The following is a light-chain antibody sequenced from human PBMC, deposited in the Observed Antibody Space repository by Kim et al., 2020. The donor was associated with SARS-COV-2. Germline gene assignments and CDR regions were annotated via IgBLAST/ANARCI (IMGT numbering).Light chain of an antibody. CDR1: QYGSSTY. J-gene: IGKJ1*01. V-gene: IGKV3-20*01. CDR2: GAS. CDR3: QQYGSLWT. Sequence: LAPGERATLSCRDSQYGSSTYIAWYQQKPGQAPRLLIYGASSRAAGIPDRFSGSESGTDFTLTITRLEPEDFAVYYCQQYGSLWTFGQGTKVDIK.